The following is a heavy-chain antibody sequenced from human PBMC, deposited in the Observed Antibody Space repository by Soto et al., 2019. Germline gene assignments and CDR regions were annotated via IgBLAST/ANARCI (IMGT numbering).Heavy chain of an antibody. CDR3: ARDVQGGRGLGFSMDV. CDR1: GGTFSSYA. V-gene: IGHV1-69*01. J-gene: IGHJ6*02. CDR2: IIPIFGTA. D-gene: IGHD1-26*01. Sequence: QVQLVQSGAEVKKPGSSVKVSCKASGGTFSSYAISWVRQAPGQGLEWMGGIIPIFGTANYAQKFQGRVTITADESTSTAYMELSSLRSENTAVYYCARDVQGGRGLGFSMDVWGQGTTVTVSS.